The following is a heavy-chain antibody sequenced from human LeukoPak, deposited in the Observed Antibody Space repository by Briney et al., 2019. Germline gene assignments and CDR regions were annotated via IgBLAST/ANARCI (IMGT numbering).Heavy chain of an antibody. D-gene: IGHD3-16*01. CDR1: GFTFSSYG. CDR3: ASGRQLGY. Sequence: GRSLRLSCAASGFTFSSYGMHWVRQAPGKGLEWVANIKQDGSEKYYVDSVKGRFTISRDNGKNSLYLQMNSLRAEDTALYYCASGRQLGYWGQGTLVTVAS. J-gene: IGHJ4*02. V-gene: IGHV3-7*01. CDR2: IKQDGSEK.